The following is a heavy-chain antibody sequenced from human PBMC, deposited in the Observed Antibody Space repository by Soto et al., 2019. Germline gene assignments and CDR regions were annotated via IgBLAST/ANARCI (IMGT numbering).Heavy chain of an antibody. J-gene: IGHJ5*02. D-gene: IGHD6-13*01. CDR1: GFIFDDYA. Sequence: EVQLVESGGGLLQPVRSLRLSCVASGFIFDDYAMYWIRQAPGKGLEWVSAINWNGRTTAYADSVKGRFTISRDNAKNSLYLQMSSLRLDDTAFYYCAKGGSSALIAEAGTDNWFEPWGQGTQVSVSS. CDR3: AKGGSSALIAEAGTDNWFEP. V-gene: IGHV3-9*01. CDR2: INWNGRTT.